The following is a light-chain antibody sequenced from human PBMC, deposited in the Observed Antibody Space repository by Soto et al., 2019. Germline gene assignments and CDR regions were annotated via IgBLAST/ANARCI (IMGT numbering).Light chain of an antibody. CDR2: GAS. CDR1: QSVTTR. CDR3: QQYGGSPIT. Sequence: IVLQQSPSTLSLTPGESVPLSCRASQSVTTRLAWYQHKPGQAPTLLMSGASNRASGVPVRFSGSGSGTDFTLTITRLEPEDFALYYCQQYGGSPITFGLGARLEIK. J-gene: IGKJ5*01. V-gene: IGKV3-20*01.